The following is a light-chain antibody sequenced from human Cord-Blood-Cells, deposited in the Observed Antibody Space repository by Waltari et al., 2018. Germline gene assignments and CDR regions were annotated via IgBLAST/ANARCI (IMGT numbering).Light chain of an antibody. V-gene: IGLV2-11*01. CDR1: STDVGGQNY. CDR2: DVS. Sequence: QSALTQPRSVSGSPGQSVTISCTGTSTDVGGQNYGPGYHQHPGKAPKPMIYDVSQRPAGVPDRFSGSMSGTTASLTISGLQAEDEADYYCCSYAGSYTYVVFGGGTKLTVL. J-gene: IGLJ2*01. CDR3: CSYAGSYTYVV.